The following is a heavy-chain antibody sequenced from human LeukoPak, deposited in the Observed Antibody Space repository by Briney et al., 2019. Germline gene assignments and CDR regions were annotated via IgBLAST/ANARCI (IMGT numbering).Heavy chain of an antibody. CDR3: AKAGVTRIEYYYYYMDV. CDR1: GYTFRSYD. J-gene: IGHJ6*03. Sequence: GVSVRLSCAASGYTFRSYDMSWVRHSPGKGLEWVSAISGSGGSTYYADSVKGRFTISRDNSKNTLYLQMNSLRAEDTAVYYCAKAGVTRIEYYYYYMDVWGKGTTVTVSS. V-gene: IGHV3-23*01. CDR2: ISGSGGST. D-gene: IGHD4-17*01.